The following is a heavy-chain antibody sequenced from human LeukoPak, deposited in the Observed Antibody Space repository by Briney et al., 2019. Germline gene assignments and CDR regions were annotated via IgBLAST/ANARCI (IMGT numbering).Heavy chain of an antibody. J-gene: IGHJ4*02. CDR3: ARSPKKYYYDSSGYPGGLDY. V-gene: IGHV4-34*01. CDR1: GGSFSGYY. CDR2: INHSGST. Sequence: NPSETLSLTCVVYGGSFSGYYWSWIRQPPGKGLEWIGEINHSGSTNYNPSLKSRVTISVDTSKNQFSLKLSSVTAADTAVYYCARSPKKYYYDSSGYPGGLDYWGQGTLVTVSS. D-gene: IGHD3-22*01.